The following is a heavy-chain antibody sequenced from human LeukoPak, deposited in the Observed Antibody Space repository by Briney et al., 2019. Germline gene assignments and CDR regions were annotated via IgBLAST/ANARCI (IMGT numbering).Heavy chain of an antibody. V-gene: IGHV3-7*03. J-gene: IGHJ4*02. Sequence: GGSLRLSCAASGFTFSHFWMSWVRQAPGKGLEWVAYIKKTGSETYYVDSVKGRFTITRDNTRNSLFLQMYSLRAEDTAVYYCARDWSSGSSLGYWGQGTLVTVSS. CDR3: ARDWSSGSSLGY. CDR2: IKKTGSET. D-gene: IGHD1-26*01. CDR1: GFTFSHFW.